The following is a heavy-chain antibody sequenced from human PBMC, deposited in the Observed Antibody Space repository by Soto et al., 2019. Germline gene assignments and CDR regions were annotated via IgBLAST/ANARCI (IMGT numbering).Heavy chain of an antibody. D-gene: IGHD6-6*01. CDR2: IYYSGST. CDR3: ARDRYSSSSYSYGMDV. Sequence: SSETLSLTCTVSGGSISSGGYYWSWIHQHPGKGLEWIGYIYYSGSTYYNPSLKSRVTISVDTSKNQFSLKLSSVTAADTAVYYCARDRYSSSSYSYGMDVWGQGTTVTVSS. J-gene: IGHJ6*02. V-gene: IGHV4-31*03. CDR1: GGSISSGGYY.